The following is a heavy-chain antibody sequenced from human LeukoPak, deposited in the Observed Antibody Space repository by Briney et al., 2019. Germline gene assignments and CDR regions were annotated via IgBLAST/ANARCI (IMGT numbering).Heavy chain of an antibody. J-gene: IGHJ4*02. D-gene: IGHD6-13*01. CDR1: GGSITTSGYY. Sequence: SETLSLTCTVSGGSITTSGYYWGWIRQPPGKGLEWIGSIYYSGSPYYNPSLKSRVTISVNTSKNQSSLRLSSVTAADTAVYYCAREWRTYEQQLFPLDYWGRGTLVTVSS. CDR2: IYYSGSP. CDR3: AREWRTYEQQLFPLDY. V-gene: IGHV4-39*07.